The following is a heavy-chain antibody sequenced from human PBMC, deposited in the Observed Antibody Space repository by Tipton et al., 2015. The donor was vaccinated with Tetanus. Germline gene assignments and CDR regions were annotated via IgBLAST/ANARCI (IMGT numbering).Heavy chain of an antibody. CDR3: ARDHTRYSGSSVATFDI. J-gene: IGHJ3*02. CDR1: GGSLSSRY. CDR2: IYISGST. D-gene: IGHD6-6*01. V-gene: IGHV4-4*07. Sequence: TLSLTCNVSGGSLSSRYWSWIRQTAGKRLEWIGRIYISGSTDYNPSLKTRVSMSVDTSKNQFSLKLSSVTASDTAVYYCARDHTRYSGSSVATFDIWGQGTTVTVSS.